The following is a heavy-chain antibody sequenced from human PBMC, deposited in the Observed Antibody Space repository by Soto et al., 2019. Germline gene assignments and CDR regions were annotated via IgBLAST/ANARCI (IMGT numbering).Heavy chain of an antibody. CDR2: IKTDGSST. CDR3: ARGGSNGACFGSH. J-gene: IGHJ4*02. D-gene: IGHD2-8*01. Sequence: EVQLVESGGGLVQPGGSLRLSCAASGFTFSSYWMHWVRQAPGKGLVWVSRIKTDGSSTNYADSVKGRLTISRDNAKNTLYLQMNSLRAEDTAVYYCARGGSNGACFGSHWGQGTLVTVSS. CDR1: GFTFSSYW. V-gene: IGHV3-74*01.